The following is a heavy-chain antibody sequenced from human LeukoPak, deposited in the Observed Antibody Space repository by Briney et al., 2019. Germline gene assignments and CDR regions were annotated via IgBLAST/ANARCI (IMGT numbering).Heavy chain of an antibody. Sequence: SETLSLTCAVSGYSISSGYYWGWIRQPPGKGLDWIGSIYHSGNTYYDPSLKSRVTISVDTSKNQFSLKLSSVTAADTAVYYCARHYDYYYYMDVWGKGTTVTVSS. CDR2: IYHSGNT. J-gene: IGHJ6*03. CDR1: GYSISSGYY. CDR3: ARHYDYYYYMDV. D-gene: IGHD3-16*01. V-gene: IGHV4-38-2*01.